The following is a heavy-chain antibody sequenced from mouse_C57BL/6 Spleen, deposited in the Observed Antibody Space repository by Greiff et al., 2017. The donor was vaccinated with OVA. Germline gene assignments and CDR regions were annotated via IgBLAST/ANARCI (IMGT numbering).Heavy chain of an antibody. CDR2: INPSNGGT. Sequence: VQLQQPGTELVKPGASVKLSCKASGYTFTSYWMHWVKQRPGQGLEWIGNINPSNGGTNYNEKFKSKATLTVDKSSSTAYMQLSSLTSEDSAVYYCARSGGLDYYGSSCDFDSWDQGTPLAVSS. D-gene: IGHD1-1*01. V-gene: IGHV1-53*01. J-gene: IGHJ2*01. CDR1: GYTFTSYW. CDR3: ARSGGLDYYGSSCDFDS.